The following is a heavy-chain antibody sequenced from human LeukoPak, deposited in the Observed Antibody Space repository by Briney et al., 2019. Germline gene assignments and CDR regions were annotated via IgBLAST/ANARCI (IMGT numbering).Heavy chain of an antibody. CDR1: GGSISNYY. CDR3: ARIGKYYDFWSGFNWFDP. Sequence: PSETLSLTCTVSGGSISNYYWNWIRQPPGKGLEWIGYIYYSGTTNYNPSLKSRVTISVDTSKNQFSLKLSSVTAADTAVYYCARIGKYYDFWSGFNWFDPWGQGTLVTVSS. J-gene: IGHJ5*02. D-gene: IGHD3-3*01. V-gene: IGHV4-59*01. CDR2: IYYSGTT.